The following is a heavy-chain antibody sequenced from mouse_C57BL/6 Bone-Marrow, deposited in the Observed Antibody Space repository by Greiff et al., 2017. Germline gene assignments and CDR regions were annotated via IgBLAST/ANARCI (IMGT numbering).Heavy chain of an antibody. CDR2: INPSSGYT. CDR1: GYTFTGYW. Sequence: VQLQQSGAELAKPGASVKLSCKASGYTFTGYWMHWVKQRPGQGLEWIGYINPSSGYTKYNQKFKDKATLTANKSSSTAYMQRSSLTYEDSAVYYCGSSNYDGSRSWFAYWGQGTLVTVSA. CDR3: GSSNYDGSRSWFAY. D-gene: IGHD1-1*01. J-gene: IGHJ3*01. V-gene: IGHV1-7*01.